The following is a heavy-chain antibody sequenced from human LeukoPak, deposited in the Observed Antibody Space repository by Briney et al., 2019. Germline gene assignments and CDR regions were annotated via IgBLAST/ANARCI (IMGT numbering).Heavy chain of an antibody. J-gene: IGHJ4*02. D-gene: IGHD1-26*01. CDR3: AKDMALGVGATTGY. CDR1: GFTFSDYY. V-gene: IGHV3-11*01. Sequence: SGGSLRLSCAASGFTFSDYYMSWIRQAPGKGLEWVSYISSSGSTIYYADSVKGRFTISRDNAKNTLYLQMNSLRAEDTAVYYCAKDMALGVGATTGYWGQGTLVTVSS. CDR2: ISSSGSTI.